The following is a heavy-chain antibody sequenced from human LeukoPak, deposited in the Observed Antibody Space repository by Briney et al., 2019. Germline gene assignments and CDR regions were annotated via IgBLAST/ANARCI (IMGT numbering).Heavy chain of an antibody. J-gene: IGHJ4*02. Sequence: GGSLRLSCVASGFTFSNYVMYWVRQVPGKGLEGVLGIIGTSSYTYSADFVKGRFTISRDNSMNTLWLQMNSLRVEDTAVYYCAKGSTFYASGSHFDVWGQGTLVTVSS. CDR1: GFTFSNYV. V-gene: IGHV3-23*01. D-gene: IGHD3-10*01. CDR2: IIGTSSYT. CDR3: AKGSTFYASGSHFDV.